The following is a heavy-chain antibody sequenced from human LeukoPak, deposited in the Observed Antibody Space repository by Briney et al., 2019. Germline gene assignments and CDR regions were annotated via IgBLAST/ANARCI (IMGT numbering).Heavy chain of an antibody. D-gene: IGHD1-26*01. CDR2: ISGSGGST. J-gene: IGHJ4*02. V-gene: IGHV3-23*01. CDR1: GFTFSSYA. CDR3: AKVKSASYLFYFDY. Sequence: GGSLRFSCAASGFTFSSYAMSWVRQAPGKGLEWVSAISGSGGSTFYADSLKGRFTTSRDNSKNTLYLQMDNLRAEDTPLYYCAKVKSASYLFYFDYWGQGTLATVSS.